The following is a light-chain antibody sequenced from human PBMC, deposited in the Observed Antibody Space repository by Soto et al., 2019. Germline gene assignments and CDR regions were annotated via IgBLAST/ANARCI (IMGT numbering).Light chain of an antibody. Sequence: QSALTQPASVSGSPGQSITISCTATSSDVGGYDYVSWYQHHPGRAPKLMIYEVSNRPSGASNRFSGSKSGNTASLTISGLQAEDEADYYCSSFTSSSTWVFGGGTKLAVL. CDR3: SSFTSSSTWV. J-gene: IGLJ3*02. CDR2: EVS. CDR1: SSDVGGYDY. V-gene: IGLV2-14*01.